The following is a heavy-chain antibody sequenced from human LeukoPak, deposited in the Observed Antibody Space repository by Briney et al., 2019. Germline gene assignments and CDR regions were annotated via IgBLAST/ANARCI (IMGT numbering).Heavy chain of an antibody. CDR3: ARSLRPYYDSH. D-gene: IGHD3-22*01. Sequence: PSETLSLTCTVSGGSISSGSYYWSWIRQPAGKGLEWIGRIYTSGSTNYNPSLKSRVTISVDTSKNQFSLKLSSVTAADTAVYYCARSLRPYYDSHWGQGTLVTVSS. CDR1: GGSISSGSYY. CDR2: IYTSGST. J-gene: IGHJ4*02. V-gene: IGHV4-61*02.